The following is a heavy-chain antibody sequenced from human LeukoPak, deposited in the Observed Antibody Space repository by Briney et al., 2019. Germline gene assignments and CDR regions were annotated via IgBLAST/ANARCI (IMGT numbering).Heavy chain of an antibody. V-gene: IGHV3-23*01. CDR3: AKTRYYGSGSYSDAFDI. D-gene: IGHD3-10*01. J-gene: IGHJ3*02. CDR1: GFTFGSYA. Sequence: AGGSLRLSCAASGFTFGSYAMSWVRQAPGKGLEWVSAISGSGGSTYYADSVKGRFTISRDNSKNTLYLQMNSLRAEDTAVYYCAKTRYYGSGSYSDAFDIWGQGTMVTVSS. CDR2: ISGSGGST.